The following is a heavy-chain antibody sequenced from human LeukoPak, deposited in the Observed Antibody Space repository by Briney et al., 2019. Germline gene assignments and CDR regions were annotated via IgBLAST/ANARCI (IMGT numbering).Heavy chain of an antibody. V-gene: IGHV3-48*03. CDR3: TRRGRDVVARIPWFDP. D-gene: IGHD5-12*01. Sequence: GGSLRLSCAASGFTFTSHEMNWVRRAPGKGLEWVSYINGDGSTTYYADSVKGRFTISRDNAKNSLYLQVNSLRAEDTAVYYCTRRGRDVVARIPWFDPWGQGTLVTVSS. CDR1: GFTFTSHE. CDR2: INGDGSTT. J-gene: IGHJ5*02.